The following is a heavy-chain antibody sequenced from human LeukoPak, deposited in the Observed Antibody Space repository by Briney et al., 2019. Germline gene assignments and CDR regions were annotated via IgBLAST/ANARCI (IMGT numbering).Heavy chain of an antibody. CDR2: ISAYNGDT. CDR3: ARESTGGSLEIDY. Sequence: ASVKVSCKASGYTFNTYAIIWVRQAPGQGLEWMGWISAYNGDTTYAQKLQGRVTLTTDASTSTAYMELRSLRSDDTAVYYCARESTGGSLEIDYWGQGTLVTVSS. J-gene: IGHJ4*02. CDR1: GYTFNTYA. D-gene: IGHD2-8*02. V-gene: IGHV1-18*01.